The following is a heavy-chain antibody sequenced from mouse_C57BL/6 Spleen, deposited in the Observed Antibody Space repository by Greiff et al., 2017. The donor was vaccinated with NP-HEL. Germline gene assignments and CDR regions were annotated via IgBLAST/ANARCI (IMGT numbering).Heavy chain of an antibody. D-gene: IGHD2-5*01. CDR2: IYPGDGDT. V-gene: IGHV1-82*01. Sequence: VQLQQSGPELVKPGASVKISCKASGYAFSSSWMNWVKQRPGKGLEWIGRIYPGDGDTNYNGKFKGKATLTADKSSSTAYMQLSSLTSEDSAVYFCAGHYSNSSMDYWGQRTSVTVSS. CDR1: GYAFSSSW. J-gene: IGHJ4*01. CDR3: AGHYSNSSMDY.